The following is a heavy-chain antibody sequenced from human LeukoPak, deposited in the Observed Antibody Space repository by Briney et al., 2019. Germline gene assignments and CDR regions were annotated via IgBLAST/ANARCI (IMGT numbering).Heavy chain of an antibody. V-gene: IGHV1-8*01. D-gene: IGHD5-12*01. CDR2: MNPNSGNT. J-gene: IGHJ3*02. CDR1: GYTFTSYD. Sequence: ASVKVSGKASGYTFTSYDINWVRQATGQGLEWMGWMNPNSGNTDYAQKFQGRVTMTRNTSISTAYMELSSLRSEDTAVYYCARGVATDAFDIWGQGTMVTVSS. CDR3: ARGVATDAFDI.